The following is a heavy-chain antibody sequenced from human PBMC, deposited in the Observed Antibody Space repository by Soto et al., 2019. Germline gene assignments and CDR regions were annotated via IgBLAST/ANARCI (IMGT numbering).Heavy chain of an antibody. CDR1: GGSISSGDYY. V-gene: IGHV4-30-4*01. Sequence: SETLSLTCTFSGGSISSGDYYWSWIRQPPGKGLEWIGYIYYSGSTYYNPSLKSRVTISVDTSKNQFSLKLSSVTAADTAVYYCARVDTAMVDSFDYWGQGTLVTVSS. J-gene: IGHJ4*02. D-gene: IGHD5-18*01. CDR2: IYYSGST. CDR3: ARVDTAMVDSFDY.